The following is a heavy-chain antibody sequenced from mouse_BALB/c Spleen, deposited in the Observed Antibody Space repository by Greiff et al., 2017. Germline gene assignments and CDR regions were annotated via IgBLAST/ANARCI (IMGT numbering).Heavy chain of an antibody. Sequence: EVQVVESGGGLVKPGGSLKLSCAASGFTFSSYAMSWVRQTPEKRLEWVASISSGGSTYYPDSVKGRFTISRDNARNILYLQMSSLRSEDTAMYYCARANLFFDYWGQGTTLTVSS. CDR3: ARANLFFDY. CDR1: GFTFSSYA. J-gene: IGHJ2*01. D-gene: IGHD6-1*01. V-gene: IGHV5-6-5*01. CDR2: ISSGGST.